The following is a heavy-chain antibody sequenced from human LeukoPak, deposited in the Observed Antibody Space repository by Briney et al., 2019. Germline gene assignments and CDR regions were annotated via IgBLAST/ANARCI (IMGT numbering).Heavy chain of an antibody. CDR3: ARENRVGFLSGYTDYYYYGMDV. CDR1: GGSISSGDYY. J-gene: IGHJ6*02. Sequence: PSETLSLTCTVSGGSISSGDYYWSWIRQPPGKGLEWIGYIYYSGSTNYNPSLKSRVTISVDTSKNQFSLKLSSVTAADTAVYYCARENRVGFLSGYTDYYYYGMDVWGQGTTVTVSS. CDR2: IYYSGST. D-gene: IGHD3-3*01. V-gene: IGHV4-61*08.